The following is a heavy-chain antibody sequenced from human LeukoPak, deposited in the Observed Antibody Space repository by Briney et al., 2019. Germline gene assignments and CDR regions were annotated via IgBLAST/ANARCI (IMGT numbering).Heavy chain of an antibody. CDR1: GFTFSSYA. CDR2: ISYDGSNK. Sequence: PGGSLRLSCAASGFTFSSYAMHWVRQAPGKGLEWVAVISYDGSNKYYADSVKGRVTISRDNSKNTLYLQMNSLRAEDTAVYYCARLIYGGSFNWYFDLWGRGTLVTVSS. D-gene: IGHD4-23*01. V-gene: IGHV3-30-3*01. J-gene: IGHJ2*01. CDR3: ARLIYGGSFNWYFDL.